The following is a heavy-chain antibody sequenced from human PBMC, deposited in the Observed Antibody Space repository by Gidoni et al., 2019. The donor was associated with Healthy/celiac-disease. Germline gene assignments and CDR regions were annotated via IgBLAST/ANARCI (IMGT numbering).Heavy chain of an antibody. CDR2: ISAYNGNT. V-gene: IGHV1-18*01. D-gene: IGHD1-1*01. Sequence: YGISWVRQAPGQGLEWKGWISAYNGNTNYAQKLQGRVTMTTDTSTSTAYMELRSLRSDDTAGYYCARDERKACDYWGQGTLVTVSS. CDR3: ARDERKACDY. CDR1: YG. J-gene: IGHJ4*02.